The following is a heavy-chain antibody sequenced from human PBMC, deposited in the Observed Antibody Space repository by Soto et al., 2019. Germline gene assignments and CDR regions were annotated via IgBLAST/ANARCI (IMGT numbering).Heavy chain of an antibody. CDR1: GFTFSSYG. Sequence: QVQLVESGGGVVQPGRSLRLSCAASGFTFSSYGMHWVRQAPGKGLEWVAVIWYDGSNKYYADSVKGRFTISRDNSKNTLYLQMNSLRADDTAVYYCARDGRYSSGWYDYYYYYGMDVWGQGTTVTVSS. D-gene: IGHD6-19*01. CDR2: IWYDGSNK. V-gene: IGHV3-33*01. CDR3: ARDGRYSSGWYDYYYYYGMDV. J-gene: IGHJ6*02.